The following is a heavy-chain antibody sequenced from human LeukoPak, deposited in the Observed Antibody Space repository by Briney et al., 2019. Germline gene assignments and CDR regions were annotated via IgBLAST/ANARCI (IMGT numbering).Heavy chain of an antibody. Sequence: SETLSLTCTVSGGSISSYYWSWIRQPPGKGLEWIGYIYYSGSTNYNPSLKSRVTISVDTSKNQFSLKLSSVTAADTAVYYCARAGTTGTTMAYYFDYWGQGTLVTVSS. CDR3: ARAGTTGTTMAYYFDY. V-gene: IGHV4-59*01. D-gene: IGHD1-1*01. CDR2: IYYSGST. J-gene: IGHJ4*02. CDR1: GGSISSYY.